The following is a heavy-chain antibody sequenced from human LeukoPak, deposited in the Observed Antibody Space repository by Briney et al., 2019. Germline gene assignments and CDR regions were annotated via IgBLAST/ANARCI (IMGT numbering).Heavy chain of an antibody. V-gene: IGHV4-59*01. J-gene: IGHJ4*02. CDR3: AREAGYCSGGSCYSGVDY. D-gene: IGHD2-15*01. CDR2: IYYSGST. CDR1: GGSISSYY. Sequence: SETLSLTCTVSGGSISSYYWSWIRQPPGKGLEWIGYIYYSGSTNYNPSLKSRVTISVDTSKNQFSLKLSSVTAADTAVYYCAREAGYCSGGSCYSGVDYWGQGSLVTVSS.